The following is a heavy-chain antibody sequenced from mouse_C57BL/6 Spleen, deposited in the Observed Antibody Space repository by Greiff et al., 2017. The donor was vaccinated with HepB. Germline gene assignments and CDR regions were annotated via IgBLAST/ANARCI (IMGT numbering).Heavy chain of an antibody. J-gene: IGHJ1*03. D-gene: IGHD2-2*01. Sequence: QVQLQQSGAELARPGASVKLSCKASGYTFTSYGISWVKQRTGQGLEWIGEIYPRSGNTYYNEKFKGKATLTADKSSSTAYMELRSLTSEDSAVYFCARYGYDVVTIVDTVGYFDVWGTGTTVTVSS. CDR3: ARYGYDVVTIVDTVGYFDV. CDR1: GYTFTSYG. CDR2: IYPRSGNT. V-gene: IGHV1-81*01.